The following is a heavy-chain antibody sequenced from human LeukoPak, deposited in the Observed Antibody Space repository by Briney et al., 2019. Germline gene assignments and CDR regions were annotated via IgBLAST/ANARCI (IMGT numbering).Heavy chain of an antibody. CDR2: ISSSSSYI. D-gene: IGHD3-10*01. J-gene: IGHJ6*03. CDR1: GFTLSSYS. Sequence: PGGSLRLSCAASGFTLSSYSMNWVRQAPGKGLEWVSSISSSSSYIYYADSVKGRFTISRVNAKNSLYLQMNSLRAEDTAVYYCARAERGDYYYYYYMDVWGKGTTVTVSS. CDR3: ARAERGDYYYYYYMDV. V-gene: IGHV3-21*01.